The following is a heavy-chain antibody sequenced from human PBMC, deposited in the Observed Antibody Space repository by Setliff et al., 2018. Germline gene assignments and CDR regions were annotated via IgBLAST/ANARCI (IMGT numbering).Heavy chain of an antibody. CDR1: GGRFSNYA. V-gene: IGHV1-69*13. CDR2: IIPIYGST. CDR3: ARDALYDSNDRNSYYGNWLDP. Sequence: GASVKVSCKASGGRFSNYAIIWVRQAPGQGPEWMGGIIPIYGSTNNAEKFQGRVTFSADESMSTVYMELSSLTSADTALYYCARDALYDSNDRNSYYGNWLDPWGQGTLVTVSS. D-gene: IGHD3-22*01. J-gene: IGHJ5*02.